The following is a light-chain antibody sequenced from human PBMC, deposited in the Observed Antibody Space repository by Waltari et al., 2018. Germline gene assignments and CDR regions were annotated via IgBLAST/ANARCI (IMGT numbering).Light chain of an antibody. Sequence: IVFTQPPGTLSLSPGERATLPCWASQSVGGTLAWYPQKPGQAPRLLIYGASSRATGIPDRFSGSGSGTEFSLTISRLEPEDFAVYYCQHYVRLPATFGQGTKVEIK. CDR1: QSVGGT. J-gene: IGKJ1*01. V-gene: IGKV3-20*01. CDR3: QHYVRLPAT. CDR2: GAS.